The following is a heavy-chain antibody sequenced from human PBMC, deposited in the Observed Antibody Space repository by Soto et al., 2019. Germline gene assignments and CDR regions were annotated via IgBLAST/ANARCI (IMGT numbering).Heavy chain of an antibody. CDR1: GGSISSSGYY. J-gene: IGHJ4*02. Sequence: SEPLSLTCTVSGGSISSSGYYWGWISQPPGKGLEWIGSIYYSGSTYYNPSLRSRVAISVDTSKNQFSLKLSSVTAADTAVYYCARASLDYDFWSGYYREPTYYFDYWGQGTLVTVSS. CDR3: ARASLDYDFWSGYYREPTYYFDY. CDR2: IYYSGST. D-gene: IGHD3-3*01. V-gene: IGHV4-39*01.